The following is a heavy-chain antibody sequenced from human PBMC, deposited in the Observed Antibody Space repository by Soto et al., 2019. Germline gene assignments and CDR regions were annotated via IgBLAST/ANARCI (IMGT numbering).Heavy chain of an antibody. J-gene: IGHJ3*02. V-gene: IGHV3-74*01. CDR2: INSDESST. CDR3: ARVGLTWLRNALDI. CDR1: GFTFSSHW. D-gene: IGHD5-12*01. Sequence: GGSLRLSCAASGFTFSSHWMHWVRQAPGKGLVWVSRINSDESSTHYADSVKGRFTISRDNARNTLYLQLNSLRAEDTAKYYCARVGLTWLRNALDIWGQGTMVTVSS.